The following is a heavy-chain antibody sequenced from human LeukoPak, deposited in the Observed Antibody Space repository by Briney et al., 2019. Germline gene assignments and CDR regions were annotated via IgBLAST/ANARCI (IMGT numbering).Heavy chain of an antibody. V-gene: IGHV4-59*12. CDR2: IYHSGST. CDR1: GGSISSYY. D-gene: IGHD2-2*01. J-gene: IGHJ4*02. CDR3: ARDRSTSCYAN. Sequence: PSETLSLTCTVSGGSISSYYWSWIRQPPGKGLEWIGYIYHSGSTYYNPSLKSRVTISVNRSKNQFSLKLSSVTAADTAVYYCARDRSTSCYANWGQGTLVTVSS.